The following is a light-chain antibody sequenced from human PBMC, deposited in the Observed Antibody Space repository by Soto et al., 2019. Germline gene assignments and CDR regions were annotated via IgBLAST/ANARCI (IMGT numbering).Light chain of an antibody. CDR2: ETS. CDR3: QQRSSLIT. CDR1: QSVGPY. Sequence: EIVLTQSPATLSLSPGESATLSCRASQSVGPYLAWYQQKPGQAPRLIIYETSNRVTGVPARFSGSGSGTDFTLTINSAEPEDLAIYYCQQRSSLITFGQGTRLVIK. V-gene: IGKV3-11*01. J-gene: IGKJ5*01.